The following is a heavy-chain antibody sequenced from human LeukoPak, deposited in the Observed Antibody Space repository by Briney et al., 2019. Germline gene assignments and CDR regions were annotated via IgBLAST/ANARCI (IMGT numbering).Heavy chain of an antibody. D-gene: IGHD2-2*02. CDR1: GGSIISSTW. Sequence: SETLSLTCTVSGGSIISSTWWSWVRQPPGKGLEWIGEIFHGGNTNYNPSLKSRVVVSIDKSKNQFSLKLSSVTTADTAVYYCARDLYTMDVWGKGNTVTISS. V-gene: IGHV4-4*02. CDR2: IFHGGNT. J-gene: IGHJ6*03. CDR3: ARDLYTMDV.